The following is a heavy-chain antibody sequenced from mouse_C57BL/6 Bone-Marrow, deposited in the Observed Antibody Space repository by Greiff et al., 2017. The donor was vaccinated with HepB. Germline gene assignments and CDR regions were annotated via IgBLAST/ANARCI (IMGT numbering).Heavy chain of an antibody. J-gene: IGHJ4*01. Sequence: EVKLVESGGDLVKPGGSLKLSCAASGFTFSSYGMSWVRQTPDKRLEWVATISSGGSYTYYPDSVKGRFTISRDNAKNTLYLQMSSLKSEDTAMYYCARAVDGYYDAMDYWGQGTSVTVSS. CDR1: GFTFSSYG. V-gene: IGHV5-6*01. CDR3: ARAVDGYYDAMDY. CDR2: ISSGGSYT. D-gene: IGHD2-3*01.